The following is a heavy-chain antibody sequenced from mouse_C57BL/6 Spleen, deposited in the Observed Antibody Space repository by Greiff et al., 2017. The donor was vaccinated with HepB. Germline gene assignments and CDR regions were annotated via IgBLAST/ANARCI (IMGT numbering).Heavy chain of an antibody. CDR2: IHPSDSDT. V-gene: IGHV1-74*01. Sequence: QVQLQQPGAELVKPGASVKVSCKASGYTFTSYWMHWVKQRPGQGLEWIGRIHPSDSDTNYNQKFKGKATLTVDKSSSTAYMQLSSLTSEDSAVYYCALYDGYYENGWFAYWGQGTLVTVSA. CDR1: GYTFTSYW. D-gene: IGHD2-3*01. J-gene: IGHJ3*01. CDR3: ALYDGYYENGWFAY.